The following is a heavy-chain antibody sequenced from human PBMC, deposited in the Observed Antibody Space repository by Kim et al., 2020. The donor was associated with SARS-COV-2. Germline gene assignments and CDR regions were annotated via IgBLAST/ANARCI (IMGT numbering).Heavy chain of an antibody. D-gene: IGHD3-22*01. J-gene: IGHJ4*02. CDR3: AKTSYYDSRGYWYFDY. V-gene: IGHV3-23*01. Sequence: SVKDRFTITRDNSKNTLYLQMNSLRAEDTAVYYCAKTSYYDSRGYWYFDYWGQGTLVTVSS.